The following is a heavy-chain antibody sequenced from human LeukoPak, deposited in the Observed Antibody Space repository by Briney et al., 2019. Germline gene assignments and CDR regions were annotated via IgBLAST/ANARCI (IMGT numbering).Heavy chain of an antibody. D-gene: IGHD3-10*01. Sequence: ASVKVSCKASGYTFTGYYMHWVRQAPGQGLEWMGWINPNSGGTNYAQKFQGRVTMTRDTSISTAYMELSRLRSDDTAVYYCARDRSVPFGELPTTVDYWGQGTLVTVSS. CDR3: ARDRSVPFGELPTTVDY. CDR2: INPNSGGT. CDR1: GYTFTGYY. J-gene: IGHJ4*02. V-gene: IGHV1-2*02.